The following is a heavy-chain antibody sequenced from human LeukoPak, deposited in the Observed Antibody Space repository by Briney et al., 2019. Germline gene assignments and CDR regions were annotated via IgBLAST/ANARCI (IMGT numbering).Heavy chain of an antibody. CDR1: GGSISSGGYY. V-gene: IGHV4-31*03. J-gene: IGHJ1*01. CDR3: ARARNYYDSSGYPGYFQH. CDR2: IYYSGST. D-gene: IGHD3-22*01. Sequence: PSQTLSLTCTVSGGSISSGGYYWSWIRQHPGKGLEWIGYIYYSGSTYYNPSLKSRVTISVDMSKNQFSLKLSSVTAADTAVYYCARARNYYDSSGYPGYFQHWGQGTLVTVSS.